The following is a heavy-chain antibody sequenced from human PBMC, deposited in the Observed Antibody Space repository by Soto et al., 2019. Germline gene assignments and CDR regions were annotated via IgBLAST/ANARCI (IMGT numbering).Heavy chain of an antibody. D-gene: IGHD2-8*01. Sequence: SETLSLTCTVSGGSISNFCWSWIRQPPGKGLEWIGYISYSGNTNYNPSLKSRVSISVDTSKNQLSLNLTSVTAADTAVYYCARAPMVLSRSYFDSWGQGTPVTVSS. V-gene: IGHV4-59*01. CDR3: ARAPMVLSRSYFDS. CDR1: GGSISNFC. CDR2: ISYSGNT. J-gene: IGHJ4*02.